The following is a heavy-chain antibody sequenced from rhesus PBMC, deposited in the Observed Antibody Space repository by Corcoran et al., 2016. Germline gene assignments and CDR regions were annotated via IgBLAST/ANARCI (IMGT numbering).Heavy chain of an antibody. Sequence: QVRLQESGPGVVKPSETLSLTCAVSGYYIGGSYWSWIRQAPGKGLEGIGYITSSWSTSNTPSLKSRVTMSRDTSKNQFSLKLSSVTAADTAVYYCARNSGSWICDYWGQGVLVTVSS. CDR1: GYYIGGSY. V-gene: IGHV4-122*02. D-gene: IGHD6-25*01. J-gene: IGHJ4*01. CDR2: ITSSWST. CDR3: ARNSGSWICDY.